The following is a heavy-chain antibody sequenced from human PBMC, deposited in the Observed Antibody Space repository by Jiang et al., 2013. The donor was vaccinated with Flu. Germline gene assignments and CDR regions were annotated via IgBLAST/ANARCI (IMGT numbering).Heavy chain of an antibody. CDR1: GFSLSTSGVS. J-gene: IGHJ5*02. CDR2: IYWNDDK. V-gene: IGHV2-5*01. CDR3: AHSYYDTYLTSNWFTS. Sequence: KPTQTLTLTCTFSGFSLSTSGVSVGWIRQPPGKALEWLALIYWNDDKRYSPSLKSRLTITKDTSKNQVVLTMTNMDPVDTATYYCAHSYYDTYLTSNWFTSGAREPWSTVSS. D-gene: IGHD3-9*01.